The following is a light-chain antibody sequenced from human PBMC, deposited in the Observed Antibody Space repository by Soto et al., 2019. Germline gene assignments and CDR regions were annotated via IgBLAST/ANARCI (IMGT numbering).Light chain of an antibody. CDR1: STDVDTYKY. CDR2: EVS. Sequence: QSALTQPASVSGSPRQSITISCTGTSTDVDTYKYVSWYQQHPGKAPKLMIYEVSYRPSGVSDRLSGSKSGNTASLTISGLQAEDEADYYCCSYAGSTTRVQFGGGTKLTVL. J-gene: IGLJ2*01. CDR3: CSYAGSTTRVQ. V-gene: IGLV2-14*01.